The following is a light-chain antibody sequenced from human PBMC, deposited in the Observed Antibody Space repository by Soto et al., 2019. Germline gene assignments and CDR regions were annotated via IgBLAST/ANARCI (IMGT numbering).Light chain of an antibody. V-gene: IGKV4-1*01. CDR3: QQYYDTPT. CDR2: WAS. Sequence: DIVVTQFPDSLAVSLGERVTINCKSSQNILYDSDNKNYLAWYQQRPGQPPKLLIYWASTRESGVPDRFSGSGSGTDFTLTSSSLQAEDVAVYYCQQYYDTPTFGQGTKVEIK. J-gene: IGKJ1*01. CDR1: QNILYDSDNKNY.